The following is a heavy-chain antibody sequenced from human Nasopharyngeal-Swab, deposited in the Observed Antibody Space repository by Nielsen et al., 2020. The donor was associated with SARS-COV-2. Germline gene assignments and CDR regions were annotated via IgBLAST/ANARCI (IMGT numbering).Heavy chain of an antibody. Sequence: GESLKISCAASGFNFSSYSMNWVRQAPGRGLEWASSISSSSSFIYYADSVKVRFTISRDNAKNSLYLQMNSLRSEDTAVYYCAKTPGNYHYHMDVLVKGTTVTVSS. CDR1: GFNFSSYS. J-gene: IGHJ6*03. CDR3: AKTPGNYHYHMDV. CDR2: ISSSSSFI. V-gene: IGHV3-21*01.